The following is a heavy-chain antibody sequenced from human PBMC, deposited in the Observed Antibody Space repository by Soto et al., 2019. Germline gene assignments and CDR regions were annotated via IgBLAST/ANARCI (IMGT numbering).Heavy chain of an antibody. CDR2: IKQDGSEK. CDR3: ARDRRVSITIFGVVTPPAYFDY. D-gene: IGHD3-3*01. J-gene: IGHJ4*02. Sequence: GGSLRLSCAASGFTFSSYWMSWVRQAPGKGLEWVANIKQDGSEKYYVDSVKGRFTISRDNAKNSLYLQMNSLRAEDTAVYYCARDRRVSITIFGVVTPPAYFDYWGQGTLVTVSS. V-gene: IGHV3-7*01. CDR1: GFTFSSYW.